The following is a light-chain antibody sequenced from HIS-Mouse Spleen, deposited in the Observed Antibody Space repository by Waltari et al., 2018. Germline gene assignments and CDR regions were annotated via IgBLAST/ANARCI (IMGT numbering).Light chain of an antibody. V-gene: IGLV2-14*03. J-gene: IGLJ3*02. Sequence: QSALTQPASVSGSPGQSNTISCTGTSSDVGGYNYVSWYQQHPGKAPKLMIYDVSNLPSGVSNRFSGSKSRNTSSMTISGLQAEDEADYYCSSYTSSSTRVFGGGTKLTVL. CDR3: SSYTSSSTRV. CDR2: DVS. CDR1: SSDVGGYNY.